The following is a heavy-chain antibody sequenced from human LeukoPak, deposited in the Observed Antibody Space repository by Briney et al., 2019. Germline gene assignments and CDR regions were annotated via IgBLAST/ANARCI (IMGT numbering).Heavy chain of an antibody. Sequence: PSETLSLTCTVSGGSISSRSYYWGWIRQPPGEGLEWIGSIYYSGSAYYNPSLKSRVTISVDTSKNQFSLKMSSVTAADTAVYYCARRLVGATFDHWGQGTLVTVSS. J-gene: IGHJ4*02. CDR3: ARRLVGATFDH. CDR1: GGSISSRSYY. V-gene: IGHV4-39*01. CDR2: IYYSGSA. D-gene: IGHD1-26*01.